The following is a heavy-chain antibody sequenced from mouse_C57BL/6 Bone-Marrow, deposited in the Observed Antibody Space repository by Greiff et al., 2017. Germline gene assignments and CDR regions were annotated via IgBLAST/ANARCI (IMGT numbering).Heavy chain of an antibody. Sequence: VQLQQSGAELVRPGASVKLSCTASGFNIKDDYMHWVKQRPEQGLEWIGWIDPENGDTEYASKFQGKATITADTSSNTAYLQRSSLTSEDTAVYYCTGTVVAHWYFDVWGTGTTVTVSS. CDR2: IDPENGDT. J-gene: IGHJ1*03. V-gene: IGHV14-4*01. D-gene: IGHD1-1*01. CDR3: TGTVVAHWYFDV. CDR1: GFNIKDDY.